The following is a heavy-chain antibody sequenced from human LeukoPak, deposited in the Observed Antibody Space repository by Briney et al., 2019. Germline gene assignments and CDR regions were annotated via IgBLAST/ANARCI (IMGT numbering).Heavy chain of an antibody. J-gene: IGHJ4*02. CDR1: GFTFSSYA. CDR3: ARDESGIAARQTYY. CDR2: ISYDGSNK. D-gene: IGHD6-6*01. V-gene: IGHV3-30-3*01. Sequence: PGGSLRLSCAASGFTFSSYAMHWVRQAPGKGLERVAVISYDGSNKYYADSVKGRFTISRDNSKNTLYLQMNSLRAEDTAVYYCARDESGIAARQTYYWGQGTLVTVSS.